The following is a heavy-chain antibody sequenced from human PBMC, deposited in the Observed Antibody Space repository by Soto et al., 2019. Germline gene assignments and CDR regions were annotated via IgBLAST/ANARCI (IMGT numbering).Heavy chain of an antibody. CDR3: ARAFGGSYDY. D-gene: IGHD1-26*01. J-gene: IGHJ4*02. CDR1: GFTVSNYY. V-gene: IGHV3-53*01. Sequence: GGSLRLSCAASGFTVSNYYMNWVRLVPEKGLEWVSVIYSSGPTFYADSVRGQFTISRDNSKNTLYLQMNSLRVEDTAVYYCARAFGGSYDYWGQGTLVTVSS. CDR2: IYSSGPT.